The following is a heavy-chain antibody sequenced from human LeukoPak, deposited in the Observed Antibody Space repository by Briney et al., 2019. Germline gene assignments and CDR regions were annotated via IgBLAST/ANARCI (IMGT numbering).Heavy chain of an antibody. D-gene: IGHD6-13*01. CDR2: IYYSGST. J-gene: IGHJ5*02. Sequence: SETLSLTCTVSGGSISSSSYYWGWIRQPPGKGLEWIGSIYYSGSTYYNPSLKSRVTISVDTSKNQFSLKLSSVTAADTAVYYCARHGSSSRFATWFDPWGQGTLVTVSS. V-gene: IGHV4-39*01. CDR3: ARHGSSSRFATWFDP. CDR1: GGSISSSSYY.